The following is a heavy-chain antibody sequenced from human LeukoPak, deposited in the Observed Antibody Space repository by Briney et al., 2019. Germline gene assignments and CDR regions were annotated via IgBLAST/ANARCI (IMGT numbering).Heavy chain of an antibody. CDR3: TPVRVEDRGF. CDR1: GFIFNKAW. D-gene: IGHD1-1*01. Sequence: PGGSLRLSCAASGFIFNKAWMNWVRQAPGKGPEWVGRIKSNNDGGTTDYASPVEGRFIISRDDSKNTIYLQMNRLIIDDTAIYYCTPVRVEDRGFWGQGTLVTVSS. CDR2: IKSNNDGGTT. V-gene: IGHV3-15*01. J-gene: IGHJ4*02.